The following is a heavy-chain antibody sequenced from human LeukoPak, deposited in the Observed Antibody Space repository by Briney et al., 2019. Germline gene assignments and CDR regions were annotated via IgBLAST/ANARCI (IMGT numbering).Heavy chain of an antibody. Sequence: SETLSLTCTVSGGSISGYFWTWIRQPAGKGLEWIGRIYSSGSNNYNPSLKSRVTMSLDTSKNHFSLNLTSVTAADTAVYYCAREPTSGREPTSGRPLDYWGQGTTVTVSS. CDR2: IYSSGSN. CDR1: GGSISGYF. D-gene: IGHD5-12*01. V-gene: IGHV4-4*07. J-gene: IGHJ4*03. CDR3: AREPTSGREPTSGRPLDY.